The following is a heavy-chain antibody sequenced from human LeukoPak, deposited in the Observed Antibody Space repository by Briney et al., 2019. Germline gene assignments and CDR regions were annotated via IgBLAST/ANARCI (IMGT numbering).Heavy chain of an antibody. Sequence: ASVKVSCKASGYRFSDYYIHWVRQAPGLGLEWMGRIYPNSGDTNYAQKFQGRVTVTRDTSIRTAFMELSRLRSDDTAVYYCAREYSSNWPSDYWGQGTLVTVSS. CDR2: IYPNSGDT. J-gene: IGHJ4*02. CDR3: AREYSSNWPSDY. V-gene: IGHV1-2*06. CDR1: GYRFSDYY. D-gene: IGHD2-2*01.